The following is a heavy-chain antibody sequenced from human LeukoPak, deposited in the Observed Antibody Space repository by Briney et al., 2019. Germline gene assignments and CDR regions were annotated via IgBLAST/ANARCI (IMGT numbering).Heavy chain of an antibody. D-gene: IGHD6-13*01. J-gene: IGHJ5*02. CDR1: GGSFSGYY. V-gene: IGHV4-34*01. Sequence: SETLSLTCAVYGGSFSGYYWSWIRQPPGKGLEWIGEINHSGSTDYNPSLKSRVTISVDTSKNQFSLKLSSVTAADTAVYYCARGRQLVSGRNWFGPWGQGTLVTVSS. CDR2: INHSGST. CDR3: ARGRQLVSGRNWFGP.